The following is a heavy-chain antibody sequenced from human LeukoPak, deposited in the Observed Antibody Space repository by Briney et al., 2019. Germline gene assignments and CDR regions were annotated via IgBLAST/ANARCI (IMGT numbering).Heavy chain of an antibody. CDR2: INPNSGDT. Sequence: ASVKVSCTASGYTFTGYYMHWVRQAPGQGFEWMGWINPNSGDTNYAQKFQGRVTMTRDTSISTAHMELSRLRSDDTAVYYCARANLLYCSSTTCLFDYWGQGTLVTVSS. V-gene: IGHV1-2*02. CDR1: GYTFTGYY. CDR3: ARANLLYCSSTTCLFDY. J-gene: IGHJ4*02. D-gene: IGHD2-2*01.